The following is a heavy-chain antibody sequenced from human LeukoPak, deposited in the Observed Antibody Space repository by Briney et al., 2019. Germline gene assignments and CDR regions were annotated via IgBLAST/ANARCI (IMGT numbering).Heavy chain of an antibody. J-gene: IGHJ4*02. Sequence: PSETLSLTCAVYGGSFSGYYWSWIRQHPGKGLEWIGYIYYSGSTYYNPSLKSRVTISVDTSKNQFSLKLSSVTAADTAVYYCARDKGTMRAEFDYWGQGTLVTVSS. CDR1: GGSFSGYY. CDR2: IYYSGST. CDR3: ARDKGTMRAEFDY. V-gene: IGHV4-31*11. D-gene: IGHD3-22*01.